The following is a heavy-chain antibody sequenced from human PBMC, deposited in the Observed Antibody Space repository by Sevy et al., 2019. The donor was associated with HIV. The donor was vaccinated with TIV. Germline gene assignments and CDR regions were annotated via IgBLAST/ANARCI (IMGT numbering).Heavy chain of an antibody. CDR3: ARDGREMATRAGYYYYYYGMDV. CDR2: IWYDGSNK. V-gene: IGHV3-33*01. D-gene: IGHD5-12*01. CDR1: GFTFSSYG. J-gene: IGHJ6*02. Sequence: GESLKISCAASGFTFSSYGMHWVRQAPGKGLEWVAVIWYDGSNKYYADSVKGRFTISRDNSKNTLYLQMNSLRAEDTAVYYCARDGREMATRAGYYYYYYGMDVWGQGTTVTVSS.